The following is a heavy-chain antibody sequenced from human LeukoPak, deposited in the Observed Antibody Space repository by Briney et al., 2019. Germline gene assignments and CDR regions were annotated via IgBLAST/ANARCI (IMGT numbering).Heavy chain of an antibody. CDR3: ASSSNRHGEYSDYHHTFDY. Sequence: GSLRLSRAPSRVTASRTYMRPGREAPRGGKEWVSLIYSAGGAYYADSVKGRFTISRDNSRNTLYLQMNSLRAEDTAMYYCASSSNRHGEYSDYHHTFDYWGQGTLVTVSS. CDR2: IYSAGGA. J-gene: IGHJ4*02. CDR1: RVTASRTY. V-gene: IGHV3-53*01. D-gene: IGHD5-12*01.